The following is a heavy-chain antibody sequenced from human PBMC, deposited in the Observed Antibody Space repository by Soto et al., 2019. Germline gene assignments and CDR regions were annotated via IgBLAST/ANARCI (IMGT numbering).Heavy chain of an antibody. Sequence: SETLSLTCTVSGGSISSSSYYWGWIRQPPGKGLEWIGSIYYSGSTYYNPSLKSRVTISVDTSKNQFSLRLSSVTAADTAVYYCARVQLWVDYWGRGTLVTVSS. J-gene: IGHJ4*02. CDR2: IYYSGST. CDR1: GGSISSSSYY. V-gene: IGHV4-39*07. D-gene: IGHD5-18*01. CDR3: ARVQLWVDY.